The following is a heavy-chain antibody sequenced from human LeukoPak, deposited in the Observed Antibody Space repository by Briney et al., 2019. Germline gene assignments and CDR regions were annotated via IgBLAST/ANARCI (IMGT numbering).Heavy chain of an antibody. J-gene: IGHJ3*02. CDR2: INHSGST. CDR1: GGSFSGYY. V-gene: IGHV4-34*01. Sequence: TPSETLSLTCAVYGGSFSGYYWSWIRQPPGKGLEWIGEINHSGSTNYNPSLKSRVTISVDTSKNQFSLKLSSVTAADTAVYYCATNIVVVPAGDDAFDIWGQGTMVTVSS. D-gene: IGHD2-2*01. CDR3: ATNIVVVPAGDDAFDI.